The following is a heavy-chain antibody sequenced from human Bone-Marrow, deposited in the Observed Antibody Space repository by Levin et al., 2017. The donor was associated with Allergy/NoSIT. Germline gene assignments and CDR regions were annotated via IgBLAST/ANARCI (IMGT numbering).Heavy chain of an antibody. V-gene: IGHV3-23*01. CDR1: GFTFSSYA. J-gene: IGHJ4*02. D-gene: IGHD6-19*01. Sequence: AGGSLRLSCAASGFTFSSYAMSWVRQAPGKGLEWVSGISGSGGSTDYADSVKGRFTISRDNSKNTLYLQMNTLRAEDTAVYYCAKDYTSGWYDYWGQGTLVTVSS. CDR2: ISGSGGST. CDR3: AKDYTSGWYDY.